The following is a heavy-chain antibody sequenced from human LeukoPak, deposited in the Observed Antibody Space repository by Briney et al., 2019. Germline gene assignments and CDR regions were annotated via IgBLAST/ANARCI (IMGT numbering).Heavy chain of an antibody. CDR3: ARELRHQDS. V-gene: IGHV1-8*02. CDR1: GYTFTSYG. J-gene: IGHJ4*02. CDR2: MNPNSGNT. Sequence: ASVKVSCKASGYTFTSYGISWVRQATGQGLEWMGYMNPNSGNTGSAQKFQGRVTMTRNTSISTAYMELSSLRSEDTAVYYCARELRHQDSWGQGTLVTVSS. D-gene: IGHD1-26*01.